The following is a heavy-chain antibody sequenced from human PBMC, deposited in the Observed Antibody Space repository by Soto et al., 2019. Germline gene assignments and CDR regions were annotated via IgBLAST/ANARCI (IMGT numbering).Heavy chain of an antibody. D-gene: IGHD2-2*01. V-gene: IGHV3-30-3*01. CDR3: ARTITKNCSSTSCSSYYYYGMDV. CDR2: ISYDGSNK. Sequence: GGSLRLSCAASGFTFSSYAMHWVRQAPGKGLEWVAVISYDGSNKYYADSVKGRFTISRDNSKNTLYLQMNSLRAEDTAVYYCARTITKNCSSTSCSSYYYYGMDVWGQGTTVTVSS. CDR1: GFTFSSYA. J-gene: IGHJ6*02.